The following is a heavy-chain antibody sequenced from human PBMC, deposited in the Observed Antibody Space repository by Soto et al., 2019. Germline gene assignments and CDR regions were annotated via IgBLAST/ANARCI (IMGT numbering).Heavy chain of an antibody. CDR2: ILHRGGT. CDR1: GVPIDQYY. CDR3: ARGIHPPTLSPWDV. J-gene: IGHJ6*01. V-gene: IGHV4-59*01. Sequence: SQTMSLTYNVLGVPIDQYYWTWILQSPGRGLEWIGYILHRGGTNYNPSLKSRVTISADVSESLVSMTMTAVTDADTAHYYCARGIHPPTLSPWDVWGPGTSVTVSS. D-gene: IGHD1-1*01.